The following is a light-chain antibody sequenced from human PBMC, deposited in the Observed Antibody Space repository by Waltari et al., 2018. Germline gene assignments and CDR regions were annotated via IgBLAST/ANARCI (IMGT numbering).Light chain of an antibody. CDR2: DVL. V-gene: IGLV2-14*01. Sequence: QSALTQPASVSGSLGQSITISCTGPSSDIGFYNYVSWYQQHPGKAPKLIIYDVLKWPSGVSSRFSGSKSGNTASLTISGLQAEDEADYYCNSYTGYYTWVFGGGTKLTVL. J-gene: IGLJ3*02. CDR3: NSYTGYYTWV. CDR1: SSDIGFYNY.